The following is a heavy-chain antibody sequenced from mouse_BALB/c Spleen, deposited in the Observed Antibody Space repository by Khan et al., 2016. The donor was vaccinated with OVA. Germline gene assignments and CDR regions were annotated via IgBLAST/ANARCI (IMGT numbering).Heavy chain of an antibody. J-gene: IGHJ2*01. D-gene: IGHD1-2*01. CDR1: GYSITSGYG. Sequence: VQLQQSGPGLVKPSQSLSLTCTVTGYSITSGYGWNWIRQFPGNKLEWMGYISYSGSTNYNPSLKRRISITRDTSKNQFFLQLNSVTTEDTATYYCARTARIKYWGQGTTLTVSS. V-gene: IGHV3-2*02. CDR3: ARTARIKY. CDR2: ISYSGST.